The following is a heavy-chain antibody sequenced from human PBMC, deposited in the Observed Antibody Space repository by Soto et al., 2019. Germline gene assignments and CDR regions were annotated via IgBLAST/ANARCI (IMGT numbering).Heavy chain of an antibody. J-gene: IGHJ4*02. CDR1: GSPFSSYA. V-gene: IGHV1-69*13. Sequence: SVKVSFKASGSPFSSYAISLVRQAPGQGLEWMGGIIPIFGTANYAQKFQGRVTITADESTSTAYMELSSLRAEDMAMYYCARFYEKFAFDYWGQGTRVTVSS. D-gene: IGHD5-12*01. CDR3: ARFYEKFAFDY. CDR2: IIPIFGTA.